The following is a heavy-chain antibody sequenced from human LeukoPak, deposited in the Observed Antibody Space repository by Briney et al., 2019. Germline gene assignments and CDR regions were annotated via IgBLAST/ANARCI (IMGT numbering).Heavy chain of an antibody. CDR3: AKIPVSGYSYYFDY. D-gene: IGHD3-22*01. J-gene: IGHJ4*02. V-gene: IGHV4-59*01. CDR2: IYYSGST. CDR1: GGSISSYY. Sequence: SETLSLTCTVSGGSISSYYWSWIRQPPGKGLEWIGYIYYSGSTNYNPSLKSRVTISVDTSKNQFSLKLSSVTAADTAVYYCAKIPVSGYSYYFDYWGQGTLVTVSS.